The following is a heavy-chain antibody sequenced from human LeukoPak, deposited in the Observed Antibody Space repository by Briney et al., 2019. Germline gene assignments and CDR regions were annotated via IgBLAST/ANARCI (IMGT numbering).Heavy chain of an antibody. V-gene: IGHV4-59*01. CDR3: ARGSRSVSSPDY. D-gene: IGHD6-13*01. CDR2: IYYSGST. J-gene: IGHJ4*02. CDR1: GGSISNYY. Sequence: SETLSLTCTVSGGSISNYYWSWIRQPPGKGLEWIGYIYYSGSTNYNPSLKSRVTISVDTSKNQFSLKLSSVTAADTAVYYCARGSRSVSSPDYWGQGTLVTVSS.